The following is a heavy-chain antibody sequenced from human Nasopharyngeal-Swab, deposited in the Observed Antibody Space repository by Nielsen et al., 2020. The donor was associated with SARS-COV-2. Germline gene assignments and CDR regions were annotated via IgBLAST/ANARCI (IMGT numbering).Heavy chain of an antibody. V-gene: IGHV3-48*02. CDR2: ISSSSSTM. D-gene: IGHD5-18*01. Sequence: LSLTCAASGFTFSSYSMNWVRQAPGKGLEWVSYISSSSSTMYYADSVKGRFTISRDNAKNSLYLQMNSLRDEDTAVYYCARDPGYSYPYYFDYWGRGTLVTVSS. CDR3: ARDPGYSYPYYFDY. J-gene: IGHJ4*02. CDR1: GFTFSSYS.